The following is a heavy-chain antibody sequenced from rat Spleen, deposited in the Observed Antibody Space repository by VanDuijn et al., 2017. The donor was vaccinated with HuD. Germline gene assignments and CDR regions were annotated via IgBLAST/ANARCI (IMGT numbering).Heavy chain of an antibody. D-gene: IGHD1-2*01. Sequence: QVQLKESGPGLVQPSQTLSLTCTVSGFSLSSYGVIWVRQPPGKGLEWMGVIWGKGNTNYNSALKSRLSISRDTSKSQIYLKMNSLQTEDTATYCCARADVAGLSTDGIWGQGIMVTVSS. CDR2: IWGKGNT. J-gene: IGHJ2*01. V-gene: IGHV2-13*01. CDR3: ARADVAGLSTDGI. CDR1: GFSLSSYG.